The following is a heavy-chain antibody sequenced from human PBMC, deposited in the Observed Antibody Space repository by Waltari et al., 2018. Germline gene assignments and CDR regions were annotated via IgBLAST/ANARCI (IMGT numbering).Heavy chain of an antibody. CDR2: DHRNART. Sequence: CSLVRVSTGTCREWIERDHRNARTNSNPSHASRATVSLDASMNQFSLRILSATAADTAVYYCARDLGRGLFLDSWGQGTLVTVSP. D-gene: IGHD2-15*01. J-gene: IGHJ4*02. V-gene: IGHV4-4*06. CDR3: ARDLGRGLFLDS.